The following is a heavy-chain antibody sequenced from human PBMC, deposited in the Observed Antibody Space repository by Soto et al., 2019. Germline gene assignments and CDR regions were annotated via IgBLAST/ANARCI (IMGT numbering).Heavy chain of an antibody. CDR3: ARAGPNSSGYYYYFDY. Sequence: ASVKVSCKASGCTFSSYAISWVRQAPGQGLEWMGGIIPIFSTANYAQKFQGRVTITADESTSTAYMELSSLRSEDTAVYYCARAGPNSSGYYYYFDYWGQGTLVTVSS. D-gene: IGHD3-22*01. CDR1: GCTFSSYA. CDR2: IIPIFSTA. J-gene: IGHJ4*02. V-gene: IGHV1-69*13.